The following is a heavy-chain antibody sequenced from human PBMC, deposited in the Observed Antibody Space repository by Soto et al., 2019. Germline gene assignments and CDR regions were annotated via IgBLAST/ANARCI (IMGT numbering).Heavy chain of an antibody. J-gene: IGHJ6*02. V-gene: IGHV1-69*13. CDR2: IIPIFGTA. CDR3: ARGQRITIFGVVPLGHYGMDV. D-gene: IGHD3-3*01. CDR1: GGTFSSYA. Sequence: SVKVSCKASGGTFSSYAISWVRQAPGQGLEWVGGIIPIFGTANYAQKFQGRVTITADESTSTAYMELSSLRSEDTAVYYCARGQRITIFGVVPLGHYGMDVWGQGTTVTVSS.